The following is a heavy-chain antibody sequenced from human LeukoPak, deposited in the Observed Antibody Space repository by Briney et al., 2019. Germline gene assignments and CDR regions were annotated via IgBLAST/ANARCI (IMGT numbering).Heavy chain of an antibody. D-gene: IGHD6-13*01. CDR1: EFTFSSYS. CDR3: ARGKRYSSSWFYNRFDP. V-gene: IGHV3-21*01. J-gene: IGHJ5*02. Sequence: PGGSLRLSCAASEFTFSSYSMNWVRQAPGKGLEWVSSISSSSTYIYYADSVKGRFTISRDNAKNSLYLQMNSLRAEDTAVYYCARGKRYSSSWFYNRFDPWGQGTLVTVSS. CDR2: ISSSSTYI.